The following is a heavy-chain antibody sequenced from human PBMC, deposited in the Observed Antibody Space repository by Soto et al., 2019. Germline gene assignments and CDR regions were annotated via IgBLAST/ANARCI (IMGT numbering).Heavy chain of an antibody. Sequence: SETLSLTCAVYGGSFSGYYWSWIRQPPGKGLEWIGEINHSGSTNYNPSLKSRVTISVDTSKNQFSLKLSSVTAADTAVYYCARGLFLGIAAAADGTGTRRAPFGMDVWGQGTTVTVSS. V-gene: IGHV4-34*01. CDR2: INHSGST. J-gene: IGHJ6*02. CDR1: GGSFSGYY. CDR3: ARGLFLGIAAAADGTGTRRAPFGMDV. D-gene: IGHD6-13*01.